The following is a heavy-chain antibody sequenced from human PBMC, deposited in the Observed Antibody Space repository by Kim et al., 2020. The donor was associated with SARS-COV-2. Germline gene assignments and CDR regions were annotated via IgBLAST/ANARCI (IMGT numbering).Heavy chain of an antibody. CDR1: GGSISSSNW. D-gene: IGHD6-19*01. J-gene: IGHJ5*02. Sequence: SETLSLTCAVSGGSISSSNWWSWVRQPPGKGLEWIGEIYHSGSTNYNPSLKSRVTISVDKSKNQFSLKLSSVTAADTAVYYCARLWKQWLVNWFDPWGQGTLVTVSS. CDR3: ARLWKQWLVNWFDP. V-gene: IGHV4-4*02. CDR2: IYHSGST.